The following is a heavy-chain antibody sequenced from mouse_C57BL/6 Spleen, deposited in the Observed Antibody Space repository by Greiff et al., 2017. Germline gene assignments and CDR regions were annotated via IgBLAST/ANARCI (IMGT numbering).Heavy chain of an antibody. D-gene: IGHD2-4*01. CDR1: GFSLTSYA. J-gene: IGHJ3*01. CDR2: IWTGGGT. V-gene: IGHV2-9-1*01. CDR3: ARTLYDYGAWFAY. Sequence: VMLVESGPGLVAPSQSLSITCTVSGFSLTSYALSWVRQPPGKGLEWLGVIWTGGGTNYNSALKSRLSISKDNSKSQVFLKMNSLQTDDTARYYCARTLYDYGAWFAYWGQGTLVTVSA.